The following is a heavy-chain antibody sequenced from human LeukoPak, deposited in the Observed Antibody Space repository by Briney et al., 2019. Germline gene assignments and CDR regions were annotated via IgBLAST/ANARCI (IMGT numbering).Heavy chain of an antibody. D-gene: IGHD6-6*01. J-gene: IGHJ3*02. CDR3: ARDHSSSSWMDSFEI. CDR2: IYTTGTA. V-gene: IGHV4-4*07. Sequence: SETLSLTCIISGGSIGPYYWSWIRQAAGKGPEWIGRIYTTGTADYNPSLKGRVFLSVDTSKNQFSLKVTSVTAADTAVYYSARDHSSSSWMDSFEIWGPGTKVTVSS. CDR1: GGSIGPYY.